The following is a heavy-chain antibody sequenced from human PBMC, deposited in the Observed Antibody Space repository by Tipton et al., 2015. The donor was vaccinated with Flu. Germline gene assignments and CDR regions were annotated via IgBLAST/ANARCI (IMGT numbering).Heavy chain of an antibody. V-gene: IGHV1-18*04. CDR3: ATFGLVSMTRDQYAFDI. CDR2: ISAYNGNT. CDR1: GYTFTSYG. J-gene: IGHJ3*02. D-gene: IGHD5/OR15-5a*01. Sequence: QLVQSGAEVKKPGASVKVSCKASGYTFTSYGISWVRQAPGQGLEWMGWISAYNGNTNYAQKLQGRVTMTRNTSISTAYMELSSLRSEDTAVYYCATFGLVSMTRDQYAFDIWGQGTMVTVSS.